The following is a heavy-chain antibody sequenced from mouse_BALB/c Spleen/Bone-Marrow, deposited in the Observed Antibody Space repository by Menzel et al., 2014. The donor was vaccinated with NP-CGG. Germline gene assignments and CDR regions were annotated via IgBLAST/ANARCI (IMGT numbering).Heavy chain of an antibody. CDR3: ASPIYYDYPLFAY. CDR1: GFSLTSYG. D-gene: IGHD2-4*01. CDR2: IWAGGST. J-gene: IGHJ3*01. V-gene: IGHV2-9*02. Sequence: QVQLQQSGPGLVAPSQSLSITCTDSGFSLTSYGVHWVRQPPGKGLEWLGVIWAGGSTNYNSALMSRLSISKDNSKSQVFLKMNSLQTDDTAMYYCASPIYYDYPLFAYWGQGTLVTVSA.